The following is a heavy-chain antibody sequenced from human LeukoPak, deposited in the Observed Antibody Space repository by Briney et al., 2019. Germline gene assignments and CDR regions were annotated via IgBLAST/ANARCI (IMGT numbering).Heavy chain of an antibody. J-gene: IGHJ4*01. CDR2: IRSKANSDET. V-gene: IGHV3-73*01. Sequence: PGGSLRLSCTVSGFIFSDSAIHWVRQAAAKGQEWVGRIRSKANSDETAYDASVAGRFTITRVDSKDTAYLQMNSLKPEDTAVYHCTSPAHDFDFWSGYDSVWGRGAQVTVSS. CDR1: GFIFSDSA. CDR3: TSPAHDFDFWSGYDSV. D-gene: IGHD3-3*01.